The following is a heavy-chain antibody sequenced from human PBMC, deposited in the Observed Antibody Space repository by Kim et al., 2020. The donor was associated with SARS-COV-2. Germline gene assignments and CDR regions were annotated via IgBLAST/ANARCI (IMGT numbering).Heavy chain of an antibody. V-gene: IGHV1-24*01. CDR2: ET. D-gene: IGHD5-12*01. CDR3: ATGIGWWLRF. J-gene: IGHJ4*02. Sequence: ETIHAQKFQGRVTMTEDTSTDTAYMELSSLRSEDTAVYYCATGIGWWLRFWGQGTLVTVSS.